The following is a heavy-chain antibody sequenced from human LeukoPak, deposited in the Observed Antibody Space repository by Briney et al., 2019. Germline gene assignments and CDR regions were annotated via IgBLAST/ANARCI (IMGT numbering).Heavy chain of an antibody. V-gene: IGHV3-23*01. CDR3: AKRRANWGFFDY. CDR2: ISSSGDTT. Sequence: PGGSLRLSCAASGFIFSDYVMNWVRQAPGKGLEWVSTISSSGDTTYYADSVKGRFTIFRDNSKNTLSLQMNSLRAEDTAVYYCAKRRANWGFFDYWGQGTLVTVSS. J-gene: IGHJ4*02. D-gene: IGHD7-27*01. CDR1: GFIFSDYV.